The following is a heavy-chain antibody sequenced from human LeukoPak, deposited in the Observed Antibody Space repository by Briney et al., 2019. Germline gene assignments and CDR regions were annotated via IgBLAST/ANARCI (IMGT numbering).Heavy chain of an antibody. CDR1: GFTFSSSA. Sequence: GRSLRLSCAASGFTFSSSAMSWVRQAPGKWLEWVSAISGSGGTTYYADSVKGRFNISRDNSKNALYLQMNSLRAEDTAVYYCAKDIVVVPATMNYYYYGMDVWGQGTTVTVSS. D-gene: IGHD2-2*01. CDR2: ISGSGGTT. V-gene: IGHV3-23*01. J-gene: IGHJ6*02. CDR3: AKDIVVVPATMNYYYYGMDV.